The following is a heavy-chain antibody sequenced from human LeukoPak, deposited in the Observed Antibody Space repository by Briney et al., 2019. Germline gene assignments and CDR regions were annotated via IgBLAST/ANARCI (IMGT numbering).Heavy chain of an antibody. D-gene: IGHD3-9*01. CDR2: IHYNGNT. CDR3: APGSITTGYYQH. CDR1: GGSISSYY. V-gene: IGHV4-39*01. Sequence: SETLSLTCTVSGGSISSYYWAWIRQPPGKGLEWIGSIHYNGNTYYSPSLKSRITISVDTAKNQFSLKLTSVTAADTAVYYCAPGSITTGYYQHWGQGTLVTVSS. J-gene: IGHJ4*02.